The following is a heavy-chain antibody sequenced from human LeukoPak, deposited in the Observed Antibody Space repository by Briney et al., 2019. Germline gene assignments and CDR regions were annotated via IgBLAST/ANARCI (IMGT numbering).Heavy chain of an antibody. V-gene: IGHV6-1*01. CDR1: GDSVSSNSVA. D-gene: IGHD3-3*01. J-gene: IGHJ3*02. Sequence: SQTLSLTCAISGDSVSSNSVAWNWIRQSPSRGLEWLGRTYYRSKWYNEYAVSVKSRITINPDTSKNQFSLQLNSVTAADTAVYYCARDTQYYDFWSGYPKRHDAFDIWGQGTMVTVSS. CDR3: ARDTQYYDFWSGYPKRHDAFDI. CDR2: TYYRSKWYN.